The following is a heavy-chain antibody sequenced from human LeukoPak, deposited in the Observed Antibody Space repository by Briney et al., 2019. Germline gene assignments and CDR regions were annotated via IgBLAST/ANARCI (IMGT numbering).Heavy chain of an antibody. J-gene: IGHJ4*02. D-gene: IGHD6-13*01. CDR2: ISSSSSYI. CDR3: ARHPPYSSSWEGDY. Sequence: GGSLRLSCAASGFTFSSYSMDWVRQAPGKGLEWVSSISSSSSYIYYADSVKGRFTISRDNAKNSLYLQMNSLRAEDTAVYYCARHPPYSSSWEGDYWGQGTLVTVSS. CDR1: GFTFSSYS. V-gene: IGHV3-21*01.